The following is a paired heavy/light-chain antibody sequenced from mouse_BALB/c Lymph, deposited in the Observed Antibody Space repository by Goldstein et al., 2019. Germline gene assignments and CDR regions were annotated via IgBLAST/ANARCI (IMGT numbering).Heavy chain of an antibody. J-gene: IGHJ3*01. Sequence: QVQLQQSGAELMKPGASVKISCKATGYTFSSYWIEWVKQRPGHGLEWIGDILPGSDITNYHEKFKGKATFTADTSSNTAYMQLSSLTSEDSAVYYCARWGNFLAWFAYWGQGTLVTVSA. CDR1: GYTFSSYW. D-gene: IGHD2-1*01. CDR2: ILPGSDIT. CDR3: ARWGNFLAWFAY. V-gene: IGHV1-9*01.
Light chain of an antibody. J-gene: IGKJ2*01. V-gene: IGKV6-20*01. CDR3: GQSYSYPYT. CDR2: GAS. Sequence: NIVMTQSPKSMSMSVGERVTLTCKASENVDSYVSWYQQKPEQSPKLLIYGASNRYTGVPDRFTGSGSATDFTLTISSVQAEDLADYHCGQSYSYPYTFGGGTKLEIK. CDR1: ENVDSY.